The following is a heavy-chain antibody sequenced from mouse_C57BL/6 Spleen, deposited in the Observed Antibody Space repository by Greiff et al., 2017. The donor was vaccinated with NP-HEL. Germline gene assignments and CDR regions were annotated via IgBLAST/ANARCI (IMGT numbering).Heavy chain of an antibody. CDR2: IDPSDSDT. CDR1: GYTFTSYW. D-gene: IGHD1-1*01. V-gene: IGHV1-52*01. J-gene: IGHJ2*01. CDR3: ARCGYRSAYYFDY. Sequence: QVQLQQPGAELVRPGSSVKLSCKASGYTFTSYWMHWVKQRPIQGLEWICNIDPSDSDTHYNQKFKDKAILTADKSSSTAYMQLSSLTSEDSAVYYCARCGYRSAYYFDYWGQGTTLTVSS.